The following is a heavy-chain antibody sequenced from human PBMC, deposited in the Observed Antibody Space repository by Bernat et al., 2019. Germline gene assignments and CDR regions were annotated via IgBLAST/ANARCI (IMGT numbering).Heavy chain of an antibody. V-gene: IGHV3-23*01. D-gene: IGHD3-22*01. Sequence: EVQLLESGGGLVQPGGSLRLSCAASGFTFSSYAMSWVRQAPGKGLEWVSAISGSGGSTYSADSVKGRFTISRDNSKNTLYLQMNSLRAEDTAVYYCASPLYYYDSSGYYLDYWGQGTLVTVSS. CDR2: ISGSGGST. J-gene: IGHJ4*02. CDR1: GFTFSSYA. CDR3: ASPLYYYDSSGYYLDY.